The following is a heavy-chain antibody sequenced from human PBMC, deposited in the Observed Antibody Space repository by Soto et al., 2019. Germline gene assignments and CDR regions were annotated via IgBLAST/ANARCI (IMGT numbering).Heavy chain of an antibody. Sequence: QVQLVESGGGVVQPGRSLRLSCAASGFTFSSYAMHWVRQAPGKGLEWVAVISYDGSNKYYADSVKGQFTISRDNSKNTLYLQMNSRRAEDTAVYYCARDNGCSGGSFLPHYYYGMDVWGQGTTVTVSS. D-gene: IGHD2-15*01. J-gene: IGHJ6*02. CDR2: ISYDGSNK. CDR3: ARDNGCSGGSFLPHYYYGMDV. CDR1: GFTFSSYA. V-gene: IGHV3-30-3*01.